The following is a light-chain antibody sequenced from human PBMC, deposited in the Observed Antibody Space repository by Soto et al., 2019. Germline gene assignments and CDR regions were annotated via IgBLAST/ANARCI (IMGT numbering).Light chain of an antibody. V-gene: IGKV1-39*01. CDR3: QQSYSIPWT. CDR1: LGISSY. J-gene: IGKJ1*01. CDR2: AAS. Sequence: DIQMTQSPSSLSASVGDRVTITCRASLGISSYLNWYQQKPGKAPNLLISAASSLEGGVPSRFSGSGSGTDFTLTITSLQPEDFATYYCQQSYSIPWTFGQGTKVDIK.